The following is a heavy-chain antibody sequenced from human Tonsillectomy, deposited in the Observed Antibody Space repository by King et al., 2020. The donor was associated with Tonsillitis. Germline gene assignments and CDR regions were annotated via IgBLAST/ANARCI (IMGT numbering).Heavy chain of an antibody. CDR1: GYNFASYW. CDR3: ARRVSGGYAQFDY. V-gene: IGHV5-51*03. Sequence: EVQLVESGAEVKKPGESLKISCKGSGYNFASYWIDWVRQMPGKGLESMGIIYPGDSETRYSPSFQGQVTISVDKSISTAYLQWSSLKASDTARYYCARRVSGGYAQFDYWGQGTLVTVSS. CDR2: IYPGDSET. J-gene: IGHJ4*02. D-gene: IGHD5-12*01.